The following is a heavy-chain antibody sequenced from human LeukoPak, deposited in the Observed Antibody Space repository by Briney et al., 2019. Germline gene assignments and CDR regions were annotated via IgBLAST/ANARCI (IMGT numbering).Heavy chain of an antibody. CDR1: GFTFDDYA. V-gene: IGHV3-9*01. J-gene: IGHJ4*02. D-gene: IGHD3-16*02. CDR2: ISWNSGSI. Sequence: GRSLRLSCAASGFTFDDYAMHWARQAPGKGLEWVSGISWNSGSIGYADSVKGRFTISRDNAKNSLYLQMNSLRAEDTALYYCAKDISSLGELSEGFDYWGQGTLVTVSS. CDR3: AKDISSLGELSEGFDY.